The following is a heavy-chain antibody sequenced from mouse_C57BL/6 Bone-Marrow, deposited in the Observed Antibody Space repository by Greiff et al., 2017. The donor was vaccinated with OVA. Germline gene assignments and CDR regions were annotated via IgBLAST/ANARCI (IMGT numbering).Heavy chain of an antibody. CDR1: GYTFTSYW. CDR2: IHPSDSDT. D-gene: IGHD1-1*01. V-gene: IGHV1-74*01. CDR3: AREAGRGYFDV. J-gene: IGHJ1*03. Sequence: VQLQQPGAELVKPGASVKVTCKASGYTFTSYWMHWVKQRPGQGLEWIGRIHPSDSDTNYNQKFKGKATLTVDKSSSTAYMLLSSLTSEDSAVYFCAREAGRGYFDVWGTGTTVTVSS.